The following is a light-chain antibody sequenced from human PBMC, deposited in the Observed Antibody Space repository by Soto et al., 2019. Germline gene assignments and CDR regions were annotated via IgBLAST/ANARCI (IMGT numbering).Light chain of an antibody. CDR2: GNN. J-gene: IGLJ3*02. V-gene: IGLV1-51*01. Sequence: QSVLTQPPSVSAAPGQRVTIPCSGTNSNIGNNYVAWYRQIPGTAPKVVIYGNNKRPSGIPDRISASKSGTSATLGITGLRTGDEADYYCGTWDSSLNSWVFGGGTKLTVL. CDR3: GTWDSSLNSWV. CDR1: NSNIGNNY.